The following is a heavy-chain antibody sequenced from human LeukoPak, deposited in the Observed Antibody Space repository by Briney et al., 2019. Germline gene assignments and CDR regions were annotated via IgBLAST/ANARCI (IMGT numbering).Heavy chain of an antibody. Sequence: GGSLRLSCAASGFTFSGYSMTWVRQAPGKGLEWVSSISSSSSYIYYADSVKGRFTISRDNAKNTLYLQMNSLRAEDTAVYYCAREGWYYFDYWGQGTLVTVSS. D-gene: IGHD6-19*01. CDR3: AREGWYYFDY. CDR1: GFTFSGYS. CDR2: ISSSSSYI. V-gene: IGHV3-21*04. J-gene: IGHJ4*02.